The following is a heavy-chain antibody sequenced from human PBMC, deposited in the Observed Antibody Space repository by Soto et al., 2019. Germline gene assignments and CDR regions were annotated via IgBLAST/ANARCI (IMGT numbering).Heavy chain of an antibody. J-gene: IGHJ1*01. Sequence: SVKVSCKASGGTFSSYAISWVRQAPGQGLEWMGGIIPIFGTANYAQKFQGRVTITADESTSTAYMELSSLTSEDTAVYYCARDRSADRFVQYFQHWGPGTLVTVSS. D-gene: IGHD6-19*01. CDR3: ARDRSADRFVQYFQH. CDR2: IIPIFGTA. V-gene: IGHV1-69*13. CDR1: GGTFSSYA.